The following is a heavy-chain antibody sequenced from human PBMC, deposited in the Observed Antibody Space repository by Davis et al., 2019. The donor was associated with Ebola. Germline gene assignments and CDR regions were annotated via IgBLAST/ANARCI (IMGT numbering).Heavy chain of an antibody. CDR1: GGSFSGYY. V-gene: IGHV4-34*01. CDR2: INHSGST. D-gene: IGHD1/OR15-1a*01. Sequence: SETLSLTCAVYGGSFSGYYWSWIRQPPGKGLEWIREINHSGSTNYNPSLKSRVTISVDTSKNQFSLKLSSVTAADTAVYYCARFRRTFYYYYGMDVWGQGTTVTVSS. J-gene: IGHJ6*02. CDR3: ARFRRTFYYYYGMDV.